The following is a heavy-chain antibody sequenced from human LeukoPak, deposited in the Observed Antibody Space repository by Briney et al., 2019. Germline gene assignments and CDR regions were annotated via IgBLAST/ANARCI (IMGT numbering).Heavy chain of an antibody. CDR1: GFTFSSYA. CDR3: AKPIYSSSWPFGH. CDR2: VSGPGCST. D-gene: IGHD6-6*01. Sequence: GGSLTLSCAASGFTFSSYAMSWVRQAPGKGLEWVSSVSGPGCSTYYPDSAKGLFTISKSNSRNTLSLQMNNLRAEDTAVYYCAKPIYSSSWPFGHWGQGSLVTVSS. V-gene: IGHV3-23*01. J-gene: IGHJ4*02.